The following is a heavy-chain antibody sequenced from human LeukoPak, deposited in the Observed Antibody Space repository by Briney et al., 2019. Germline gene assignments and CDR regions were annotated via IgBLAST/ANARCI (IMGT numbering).Heavy chain of an antibody. Sequence: GGSLRLSCAASGFTFSSYSMNWVRQAPGKGLEWVSYISSSSSTIYYADSVKGRFTISRDNAKNSLYLQMNSLRAEDTAVYYCAKDHGLDAFDIWGQGTMVTVSS. CDR2: ISSSSSTI. V-gene: IGHV3-48*01. CDR3: AKDHGLDAFDI. CDR1: GFTFSSYS. J-gene: IGHJ3*02. D-gene: IGHD6-19*01.